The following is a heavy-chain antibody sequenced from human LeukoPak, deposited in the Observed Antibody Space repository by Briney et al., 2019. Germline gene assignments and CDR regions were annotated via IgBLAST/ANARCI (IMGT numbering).Heavy chain of an antibody. V-gene: IGHV4-4*07. D-gene: IGHD3-9*01. J-gene: IGHJ4*02. CDR1: GGLINSYY. CDR3: ARDPNYYILSCYYTDY. Sequence: SETLSLTCTVSGGLINSYYWSWIRQPAGKGLEWIGHIYTSGRTTFNPSLKRRVTMPVDTSKNQFSLKLTSVTSADTAVYYCARDPNYYILSCYYTDYGGQGTRVTVSS. CDR2: IYTSGRT.